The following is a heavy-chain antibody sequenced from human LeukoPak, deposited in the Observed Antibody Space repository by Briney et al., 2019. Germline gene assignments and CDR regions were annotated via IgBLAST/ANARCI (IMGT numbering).Heavy chain of an antibody. CDR1: GFTFSSYS. CDR2: ISYDGSNK. Sequence: GGSLRLSCAASGFTFSSYSMNWVRQAPGKGLEWVAVISYDGSNKYYADSVKGRFTISRDNSKNTLYLQMNSLRAEDTAVYYCARALMTTGIDYWGQGTLVTVSS. CDR3: ARALMTTGIDY. V-gene: IGHV3-30*03. J-gene: IGHJ4*02. D-gene: IGHD4-17*01.